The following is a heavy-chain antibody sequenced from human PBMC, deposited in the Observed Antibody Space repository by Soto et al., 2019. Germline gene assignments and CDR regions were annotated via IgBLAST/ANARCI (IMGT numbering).Heavy chain of an antibody. CDR2: ISGNGGST. CDR1: GFTFSNYA. V-gene: IGHV3-23*01. D-gene: IGHD2-2*01. Sequence: EVQLLDSGGGLVQPGGSLRLSCAASGFTFSNYAMSWVRQAPGKGLEWVSTISGNGGSTYYADYVKGRFTISRDNSKNMLFLQINSLRDDDSAVDYCAKRPASIITFDYWGQGTPVTVSS. J-gene: IGHJ4*02. CDR3: AKRPASIITFDY.